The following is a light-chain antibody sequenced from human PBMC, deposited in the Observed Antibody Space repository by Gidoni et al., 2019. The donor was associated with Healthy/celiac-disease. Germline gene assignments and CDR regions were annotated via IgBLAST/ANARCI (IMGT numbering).Light chain of an antibody. CDR1: QSVSSN. Sequence: DIVMTQSPATLSVSPGERATLSRRASQSVSSNLAWYQQKPGQAPRLLIYGASTRATGIPARFSGSGSGTEFTLTISSLQSKDFAVYYCQQYNTWTFGQGTKVEIK. CDR2: GAS. V-gene: IGKV3-15*01. J-gene: IGKJ1*01. CDR3: QQYNTWT.